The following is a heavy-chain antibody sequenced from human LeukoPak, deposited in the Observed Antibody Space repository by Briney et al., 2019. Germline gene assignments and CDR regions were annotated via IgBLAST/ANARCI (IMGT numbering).Heavy chain of an antibody. CDR2: IYYSGST. CDR3: ARRTYFYDSSGYYFDY. J-gene: IGHJ4*02. Sequence: PSETLSLTCTVSGGSNSSYYWSWLRQPPGKGLECIGYIYYSGSTNYNPSLKSRVTISVDTSKNQFSLKLSSVTAADTVVYYCARRTYFYDSSGYYFDYWGQGTLVTVSS. V-gene: IGHV4-59*01. CDR1: GGSNSSYY. D-gene: IGHD3-22*01.